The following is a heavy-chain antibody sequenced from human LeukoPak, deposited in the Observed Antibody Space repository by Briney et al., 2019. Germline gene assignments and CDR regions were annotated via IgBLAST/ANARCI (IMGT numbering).Heavy chain of an antibody. CDR3: AREGWLRTVDY. V-gene: IGHV3-21*01. CDR1: GFTFSSYS. CDR2: ISSSSSYI. Sequence: GGSLRLSRAASGFTFSSYSMNWVRQAPGKGLEWVSSISSSSSYIYYADSVKGRFTISRDNAKNSLYLQMNSLRAEDTAVYYCAREGWLRTVDYWGQGTLVTVSS. D-gene: IGHD5-12*01. J-gene: IGHJ4*02.